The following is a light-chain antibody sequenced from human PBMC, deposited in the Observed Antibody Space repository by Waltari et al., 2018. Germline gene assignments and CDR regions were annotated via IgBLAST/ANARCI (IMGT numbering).Light chain of an antibody. CDR1: YNVDAF. J-gene: IGKJ2*01. V-gene: IGKV1-39*01. CDR3: QQSHGFPFT. CDR2: GAS. Sequence: DIQMTQSPSSLSTSVGDRVTISCRASYNVDAFLNWYQQKPGKAPKLLIYGASSLESGVPSRFSGSGSGTDFTLTITSLQPEDSATYYCQQSHGFPFTFGQGTKLEIK.